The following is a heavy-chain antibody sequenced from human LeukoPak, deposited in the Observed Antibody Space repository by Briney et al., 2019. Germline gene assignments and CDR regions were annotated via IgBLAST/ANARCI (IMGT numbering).Heavy chain of an antibody. Sequence: PGGSLRLSCAASGFTFSDYYMNWIRQAPGKGLEWISYISDSGTYTFYADSVKGRFTISRDNAKNSMYLQINSLRAEETAVFYCARSKLGNRVLDYWGQGALVTVSS. J-gene: IGHJ4*02. CDR2: ISDSGTYT. CDR3: ARSKLGNRVLDY. D-gene: IGHD1-14*01. CDR1: GFTFSDYY. V-gene: IGHV3-11*01.